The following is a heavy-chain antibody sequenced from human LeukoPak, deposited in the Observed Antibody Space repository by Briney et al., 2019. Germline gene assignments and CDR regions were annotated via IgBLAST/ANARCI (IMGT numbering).Heavy chain of an antibody. Sequence: PGGSLRLSCAASGFTFRDYVMSWVRRAPGEGLEWGLYIDPSGTTLYYADSVKGLFTISRDNGKTSLYLQLRSLRAEDTAVYYCARAAYNWTWGQGTLVTVSS. CDR2: IDPSGTTL. CDR1: GFTFRDYV. D-gene: IGHD1-20*01. J-gene: IGHJ5*02. V-gene: IGHV3-11*01. CDR3: ARAAYNWT.